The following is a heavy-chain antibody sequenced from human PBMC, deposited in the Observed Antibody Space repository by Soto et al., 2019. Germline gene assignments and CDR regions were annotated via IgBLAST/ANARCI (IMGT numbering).Heavy chain of an antibody. D-gene: IGHD6-13*01. CDR1: GFSFSDYG. CDR3: ASYSSSWSHSDY. V-gene: IGHV3-30*03. Sequence: PGGSLRLSCAASGFSFSDYGMHWVRQPPGKGLEWVALISYGKNDKFYADSVKGRFTISRDNSKNTLYLQMNSLRAEDTAVYYCASYSSSWSHSDYWGQGTLVTVSS. J-gene: IGHJ4*02. CDR2: ISYGKNDK.